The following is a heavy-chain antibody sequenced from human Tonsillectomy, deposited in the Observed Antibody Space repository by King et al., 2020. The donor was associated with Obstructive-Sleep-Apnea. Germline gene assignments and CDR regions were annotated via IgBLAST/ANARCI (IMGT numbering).Heavy chain of an antibody. D-gene: IGHD3-22*01. CDR2: INQDGSEK. CDR1: GFIFSNYW. V-gene: IGHV3-7*03. CDR3: ARGDNSAPGVDY. J-gene: IGHJ4*02. Sequence: VQLVESGGGLVQPGGSLRLSCAASGFIFSNYWMNWVRQSAGKGLEWVANINQDGSEKKYVESLKGRFTISRDNAKNSLYLEMNGLRDDDTAVYYRARGDNSAPGVDYWGQGTLVSVSS.